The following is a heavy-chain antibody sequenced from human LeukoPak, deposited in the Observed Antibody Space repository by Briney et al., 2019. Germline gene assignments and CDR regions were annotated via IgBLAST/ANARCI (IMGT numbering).Heavy chain of an antibody. V-gene: IGHV1-69*05. CDR1: GGTFSSYA. CDR2: IIPIFGTA. J-gene: IGHJ6*03. D-gene: IGHD1-26*01. CDR3: ARERRIVGATSPRYYYMDV. Sequence: ASVKVSCKASGGTFSSYAISWVRQAPGQGLEWMGGIIPIFGTANYAQKFQGRVTITTDESTSTAYMELSSLRSEDTAVCYCARERRIVGATSPRYYYMDVWGKGTTVTVSS.